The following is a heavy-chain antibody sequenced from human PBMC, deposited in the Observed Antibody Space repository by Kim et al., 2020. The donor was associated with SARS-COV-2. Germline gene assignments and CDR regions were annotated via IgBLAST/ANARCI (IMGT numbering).Heavy chain of an antibody. Sequence: GRFTISRDNSNNTLYLQMNSLRAEDTAVYYCAKDPYCGGDCYFYSGGMDVWGQGTTVTVSS. CDR3: AKDPYCGGDCYFYSGGMDV. V-gene: IGHV3-23*01. J-gene: IGHJ6*02. D-gene: IGHD2-21*02.